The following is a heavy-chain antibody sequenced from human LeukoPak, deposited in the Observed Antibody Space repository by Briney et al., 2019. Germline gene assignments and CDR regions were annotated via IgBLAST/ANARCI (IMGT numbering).Heavy chain of an antibody. J-gene: IGHJ5*02. CDR3: ATVTSSSWGNWFDP. CDR1: GYTFTVYY. Sequence: ASVKVSCKASGYTFTVYYMHWVRQAPGQGLEWMGWINPNSGGTNYAQKFQGRVTMTRDTSISTAYMELSRLRSDDTAVYYCATVTSSSWGNWFDPWGQGTLVTVSS. CDR2: INPNSGGT. V-gene: IGHV1-2*02. D-gene: IGHD6-13*01.